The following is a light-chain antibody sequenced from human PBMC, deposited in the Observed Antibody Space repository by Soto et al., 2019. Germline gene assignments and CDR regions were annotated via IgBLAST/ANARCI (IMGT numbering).Light chain of an antibody. CDR3: SSYSISTAYL. J-gene: IGLJ1*01. V-gene: IGLV2-14*01. Sequence: QSALTQPASVSGSPGQSITIYCTGTSSDVGGYHYVSWYQLHPGKAPKLILFEVSNRPSGVSYRFSGSKSGNTASLTISGLQADDEADYFCSSYSISTAYLFGTGTKLTVL. CDR2: EVS. CDR1: SSDVGGYHY.